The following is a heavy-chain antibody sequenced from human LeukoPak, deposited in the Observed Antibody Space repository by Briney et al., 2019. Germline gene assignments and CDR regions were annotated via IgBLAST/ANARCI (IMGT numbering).Heavy chain of an antibody. CDR2: IYYSGST. CDR1: GGSISSGDYY. D-gene: IGHD4-17*01. CDR3: ARAHDYGNVFDI. V-gene: IGHV4-30-4*01. Sequence: SETLSLTCTVSGGSISSGDYYWSWIRQPPGKGLEWIGYIYYSGSTYYNPSLKSRVTISVDTSKNQFSLKLSSVTAADTAVYYCARAHDYGNVFDIWGQGTKVTVSS. J-gene: IGHJ3*02.